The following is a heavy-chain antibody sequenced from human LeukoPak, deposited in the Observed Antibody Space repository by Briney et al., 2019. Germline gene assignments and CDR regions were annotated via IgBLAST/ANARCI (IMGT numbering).Heavy chain of an antibody. V-gene: IGHV4-59*08. J-gene: IGHJ4*02. Sequence: SETLSLTCTVSGGSISSYYWSWIRQPPGKGLEWIGYIYYSGSTNYNPSLKSRVTTSVDTSKNQFSLKLSSVTAADTAVYYCARHSRNYGGNEGYFDYWGQGTLVTVSS. D-gene: IGHD4-17*01. CDR2: IYYSGST. CDR1: GGSISSYY. CDR3: ARHSRNYGGNEGYFDY.